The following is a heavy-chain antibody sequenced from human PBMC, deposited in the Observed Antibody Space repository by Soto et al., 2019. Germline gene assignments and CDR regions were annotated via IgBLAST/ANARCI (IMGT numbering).Heavy chain of an antibody. V-gene: IGHV1-18*01. Sequence: QAQLVQSGVEVKKPGASVKVSCKASGYTFSNYGVSWVRQAPGQGLEWMGWISGYNGDTKYSQRLQGRVTMTTDTSTSTAYMELRSLRSDDTAVYCCARDLGYCSASCLGWFDAWGQGTLVIVSS. CDR1: GYTFSNYG. D-gene: IGHD2-15*01. CDR2: ISGYNGDT. CDR3: ARDLGYCSASCLGWFDA. J-gene: IGHJ5*02.